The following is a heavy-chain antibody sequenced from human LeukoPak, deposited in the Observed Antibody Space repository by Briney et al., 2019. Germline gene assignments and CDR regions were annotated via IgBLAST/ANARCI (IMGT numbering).Heavy chain of an antibody. J-gene: IGHJ4*02. CDR1: GFTFSSYG. V-gene: IGHV3-33*01. D-gene: IGHD3-22*01. CDR3: ARERNYYDSTPGY. CDR2: IWYDGSNK. Sequence: GGSLRLSCAASGFTFSSYGMHWVRQAPGKGLEWVAVIWYDGSNKYYADSVKGRFTISRDNSKNTLYLQMNSLRAEDTAVYYCARERNYYDSTPGYWGQGTLVTVSS.